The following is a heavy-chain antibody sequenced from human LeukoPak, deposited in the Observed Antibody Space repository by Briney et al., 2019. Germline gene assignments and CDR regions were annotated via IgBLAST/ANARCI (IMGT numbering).Heavy chain of an antibody. CDR2: IIPIFGTA. Sequence: GASVKVSCKASGGTFSSYAISWVRLGPGQGLEWMGGIIPIFGTANYAQKFQGRVTITADKSTSTAYMELSSLKSEDTAVYYCARVSLDNYYDSSGPTYYYYYYMDVWGKGTTVTVSS. D-gene: IGHD3-22*01. J-gene: IGHJ6*03. V-gene: IGHV1-69*06. CDR1: GGTFSSYA. CDR3: ARVSLDNYYDSSGPTYYYYYYMDV.